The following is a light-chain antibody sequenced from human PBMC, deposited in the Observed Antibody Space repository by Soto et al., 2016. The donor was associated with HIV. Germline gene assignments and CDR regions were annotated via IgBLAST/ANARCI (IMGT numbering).Light chain of an antibody. V-gene: IGLV3-21*02. CDR1: NIGAKA. Sequence: SYVPTQPPSVSVASGETATITCGGDNIGAKAVHWYQQRPGQAPVLVLFDDSDRPSGIPERFSASKSQNTATLTIRRVEAGDEADFYCQVWDNISGHTYVFGTGTKVTV. CDR2: DDS. CDR3: QVWDNISGHTYV. J-gene: IGLJ1*01.